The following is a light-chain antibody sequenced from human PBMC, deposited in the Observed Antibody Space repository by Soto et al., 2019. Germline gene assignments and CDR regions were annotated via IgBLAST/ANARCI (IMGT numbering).Light chain of an antibody. J-gene: IGKJ2*01. CDR1: QSVTSNY. Sequence: EIVLTQSPGTLSLSPGERATLSCRASQSVTSNYLAWYQQKPGQAPGLLIYGASNRATGIPDRFSGSGSGTDFTLTISRLEPEDFAVYYCQQYASSPATFGQGTKLEIK. CDR3: QQYASSPAT. CDR2: GAS. V-gene: IGKV3-20*01.